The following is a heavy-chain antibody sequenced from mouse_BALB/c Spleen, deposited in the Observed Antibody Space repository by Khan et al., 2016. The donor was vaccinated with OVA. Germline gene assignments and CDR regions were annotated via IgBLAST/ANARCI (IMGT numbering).Heavy chain of an antibody. D-gene: IGHD1-1*01. CDR3: ARGNYYGYALDY. CDR1: GYSITSNYA. J-gene: IGHJ4*01. CDR2: ISYSGST. Sequence: EVQLQESGPGLVKPSQSLSLTCTVHGYSITSNYAWNWIRQFPGNKLEWMGYISYSGSTNYNPSLKSRLSITRDTSKNQFFLLLHSVTTEDSATXYCARGNYYGYALDYWGQGTSVTVSS. V-gene: IGHV3-2*02.